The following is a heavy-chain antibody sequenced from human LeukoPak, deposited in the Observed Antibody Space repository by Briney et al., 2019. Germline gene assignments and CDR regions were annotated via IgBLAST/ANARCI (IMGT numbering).Heavy chain of an antibody. V-gene: IGHV3-21*01. CDR2: ISSSSSYI. D-gene: IGHD2-21*02. CDR1: GFTFTGYW. CDR3: ARGRDCGGDCYIPDAFDI. J-gene: IGHJ3*02. Sequence: PGGSLRLSCAASGFTFTGYWMHWVRQAPGKGLEWVSSISSSSSYIYYADSVKGRFTISRDNAKNSLYLQMNSLRAEDTAVYYCARGRDCGGDCYIPDAFDIWGQGTMVTVSS.